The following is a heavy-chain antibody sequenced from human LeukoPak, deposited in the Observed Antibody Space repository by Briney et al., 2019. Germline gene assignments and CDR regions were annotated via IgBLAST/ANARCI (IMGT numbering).Heavy chain of an antibody. Sequence: PSETLSLTCTVSGGPISSGGYYWSWIRQHPGKGLEWIGYIYYSGSTYYNPSLKSRVTISVDTSKNQFSLKLSSVTAADTAVYYCARGGAYYYYMDVWGKGTTVTVSS. D-gene: IGHD4/OR15-4a*01. V-gene: IGHV4-31*03. J-gene: IGHJ6*03. CDR3: ARGGAYYYYMDV. CDR1: GGPISSGGYY. CDR2: IYYSGST.